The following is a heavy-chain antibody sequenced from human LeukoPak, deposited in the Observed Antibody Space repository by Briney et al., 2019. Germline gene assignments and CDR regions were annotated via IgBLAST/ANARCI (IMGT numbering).Heavy chain of an antibody. J-gene: IGHJ6*02. D-gene: IGHD2-2*01. V-gene: IGHV1-18*01. CDR1: GYTFPSYG. CDR3: ARVLAEWEDIVVVPAAMPPTAYYYYGMDV. Sequence: ASVKVSCLDSGYTFPSYGSCWVRQAPGQGREWVGWISAYKGNTNNAQQRQRRVTMTTNTSTSTAYRELRSLISDDAALYYCARVLAEWEDIVVVPAAMPPTAYYYYGMDVWGQGTTVTVSS. CDR2: ISAYKGNT.